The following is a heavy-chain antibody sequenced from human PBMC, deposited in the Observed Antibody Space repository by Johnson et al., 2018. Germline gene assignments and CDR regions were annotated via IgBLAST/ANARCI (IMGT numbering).Heavy chain of an antibody. D-gene: IGHD1-26*01. CDR3: AKNLKSGTYVRAEYFQH. CDR2: ISHDGNIK. CDR1: GFNFTYYS. V-gene: IGHV3-30-3*02. Sequence: QVQLVQSGGGVVQPGRSLRLSCAASGFNFTYYSMHWVRQSPGKGLEWVTVISHDGNIKYYGDYVKGRFTISRANSKNKLYLQINSLRAEDTAIYYCAKNLKSGTYVRAEYFQHWGQGTLVTVSS. J-gene: IGHJ1*01.